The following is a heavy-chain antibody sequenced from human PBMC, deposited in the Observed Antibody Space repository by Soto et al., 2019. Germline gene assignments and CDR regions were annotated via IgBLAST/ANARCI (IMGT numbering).Heavy chain of an antibody. Sequence: HPGGSLRLSCAASGFTFSSYAMSWVRQAPGKGLEWVSAISGSGGSTYYADSVKGRFTISRDNSKNTLYLQMNSLRAEDTAVYYCARSTCGGDCYLGLPRNWFDPWGQGTLVTVSS. V-gene: IGHV3-23*01. J-gene: IGHJ5*02. CDR2: ISGSGGST. CDR1: GFTFSSYA. D-gene: IGHD2-21*02. CDR3: ARSTCGGDCYLGLPRNWFDP.